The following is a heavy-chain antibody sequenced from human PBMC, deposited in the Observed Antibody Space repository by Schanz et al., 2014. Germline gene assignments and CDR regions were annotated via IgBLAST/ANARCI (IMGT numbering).Heavy chain of an antibody. V-gene: IGHV1-18*01. CDR1: GYTFISYG. CDR2: INAGTGNT. Sequence: QVQLVQSGAEVRKPGASVKVSCKASGYTFISYGISWVRQAPGQRLEWMGWINAGTGNTNYAQKLQGRVTMTTDTSTSTAYMELSSLRSEDTAVYFCTSEAHNHDGLRSYSNVWGQGTLVTVTS. CDR3: TSEAHNHDGLRSYSNV. D-gene: IGHD3-10*01. J-gene: IGHJ4*02.